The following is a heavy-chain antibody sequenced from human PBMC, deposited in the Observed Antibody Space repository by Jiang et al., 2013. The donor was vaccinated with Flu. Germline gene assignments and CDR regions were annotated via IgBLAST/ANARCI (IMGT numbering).Heavy chain of an antibody. CDR3: ARDHLENTSGSSYAGAYFAF. D-gene: IGHD3-10*01. CDR2: INAGTGDT. Sequence: GAEVKKPGASVKVSCKASGYTFPFYAIHWVRQAPGQRLEWMGWINAGTGDTKYSQDFRGRVTITRDTSASTAYVELRSLRSEDTAVYYCARDHLENTSGSSYAGAYFAFWGQGTLVTVSS. CDR1: GYTFPFYA. J-gene: IGHJ4*02. V-gene: IGHV1-3*01.